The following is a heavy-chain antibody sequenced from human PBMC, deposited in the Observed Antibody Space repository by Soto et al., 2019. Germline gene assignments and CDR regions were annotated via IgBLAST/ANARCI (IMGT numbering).Heavy chain of an antibody. Sequence: PGGSLRLSCAASGFTFSSYGMHWVRQAPGKGLEWLAVISYDGSNKYYADSVKGRFTISRDNSKNTLYLQMNSLRAEDTAVYYCAKEHVRATGLYYFDYWGQGTLVTVSS. CDR3: AKEHVRATGLYYFDY. CDR1: GFTFSSYG. D-gene: IGHD1-26*01. J-gene: IGHJ4*02. CDR2: ISYDGSNK. V-gene: IGHV3-30*18.